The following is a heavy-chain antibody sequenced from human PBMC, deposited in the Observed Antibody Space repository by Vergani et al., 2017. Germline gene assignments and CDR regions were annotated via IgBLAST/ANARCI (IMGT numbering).Heavy chain of an antibody. Sequence: VQLVESGGGLVQPGGSLRLSCAASGFTFSSYAMHWVRQAPGKGLEWVAVISYDGSNKYYADSVKGKFTISRDNSKNTLYLQMNSLRAEDTAVYYCATFPDSRTFDYWGQGTLVTVSS. D-gene: IGHD6-13*01. CDR2: ISYDGSNK. J-gene: IGHJ4*02. V-gene: IGHV3-30-3*01. CDR1: GFTFSSYA. CDR3: ATFPDSRTFDY.